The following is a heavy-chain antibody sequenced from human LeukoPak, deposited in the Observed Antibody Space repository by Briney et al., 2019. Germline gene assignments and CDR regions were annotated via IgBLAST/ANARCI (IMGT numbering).Heavy chain of an antibody. Sequence: GGSLRLSCAASGFTFSSYAMHWVRQAPGKGREWVSSISGSEGDTLYADSVKGRYTIHRDNSKNTLYLQMNSRRAEDTAVYYCTTDNFANYYGSGGENYMDVWGKGTTVTVSS. J-gene: IGHJ6*03. D-gene: IGHD3-10*01. CDR1: GFTFSSYA. CDR3: TTDNFANYYGSGGENYMDV. CDR2: ISGSEGDT. V-gene: IGHV3-23*01.